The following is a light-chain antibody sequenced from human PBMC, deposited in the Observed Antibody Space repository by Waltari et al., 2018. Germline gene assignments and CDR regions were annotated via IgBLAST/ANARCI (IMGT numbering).Light chain of an antibody. CDR3: STYAGSHTYV. Sequence: QAAPTQPRSVSGSPGQSVTISCSGTSSDIGSYDAASWYQQHPGKAPNLVIYEVSKRPSGVSDRFSGSKSGNTASLSISGLQAEDEADYYCSTYAGSHTYVFGVGTRLTVL. V-gene: IGLV2-11*01. J-gene: IGLJ1*01. CDR2: EVS. CDR1: SSDIGSYDA.